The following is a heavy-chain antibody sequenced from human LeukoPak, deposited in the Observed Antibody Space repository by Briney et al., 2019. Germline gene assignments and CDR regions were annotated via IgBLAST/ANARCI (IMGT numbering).Heavy chain of an antibody. CDR3: ARLKYYDSTGYSPGYYMDV. Sequence: SETLSLTCTVSGGSIINYYWSWIRQPAGTGLEWVGRINVTGSTIYNPSLQSRLSMSVDTSKNKFSLRLTYVTAADTAVYYCARLKYYDSTGYSPGYYMDVWGKGITVTVSS. CDR2: INVTGST. J-gene: IGHJ6*03. D-gene: IGHD3-22*01. V-gene: IGHV4-4*07. CDR1: GGSIINYY.